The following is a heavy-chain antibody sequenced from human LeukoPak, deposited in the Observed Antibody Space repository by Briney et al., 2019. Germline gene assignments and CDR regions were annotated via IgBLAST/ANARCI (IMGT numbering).Heavy chain of an antibody. V-gene: IGHV3-23*01. J-gene: IGHJ4*02. D-gene: IGHD5-18*01. CDR2: ISASGSRT. Sequence: GGSLRLSCVPSGFAFNTFAMNWVRQAPGKGLEWVSGISASGSRTYYGNSVKGRFTISRDNSKNSLYLQVNSLRAEDTAVYYCARARGYSYGYSDYWGQGTLVTVSS. CDR3: ARARGYSYGYSDY. CDR1: GFAFNTFA.